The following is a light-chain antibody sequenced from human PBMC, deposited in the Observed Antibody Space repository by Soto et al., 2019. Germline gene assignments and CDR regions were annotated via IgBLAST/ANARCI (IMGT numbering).Light chain of an antibody. CDR1: QSISTW. J-gene: IGKJ2*01. CDR2: RAS. V-gene: IGKV1-5*03. CDR3: QQYHSYSRT. Sequence: DIQMTQSPSTLSASVGDRVTITCRASQSISTWVAWFQQKPGKAPKLLIYRASTLESGVPSRFSGSGSGTEFTLTISSLQPDDFSTYYCQQYHSYSRTFGQGTKLEI.